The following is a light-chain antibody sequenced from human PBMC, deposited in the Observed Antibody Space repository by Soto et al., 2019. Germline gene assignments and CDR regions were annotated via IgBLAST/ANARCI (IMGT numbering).Light chain of an antibody. V-gene: IGKV3-11*01. CDR2: DAS. CDR3: QQRSNWPPGFT. Sequence: EIVLTQSPATLSLSPGERATLSCRASQSVSSYLAWYQQKPAQAPRLLIYDASNRATGIPARFSGSGSGTDFTLTISSLEPEDFAVYYCQQRSNWPPGFTFGQGTRLENK. J-gene: IGKJ5*01. CDR1: QSVSSY.